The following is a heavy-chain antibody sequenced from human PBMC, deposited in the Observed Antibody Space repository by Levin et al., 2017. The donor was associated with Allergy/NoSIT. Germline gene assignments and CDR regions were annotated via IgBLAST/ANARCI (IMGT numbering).Heavy chain of an antibody. CDR3: ARGGVVAATPFDY. J-gene: IGHJ4*02. CDR2: IYSGGST. CDR1: GFTVSSNY. V-gene: IGHV3-53*01. D-gene: IGHD2-15*01. Sequence: PGGSLRLSCAASGFTVSSNYMSWVRQAPGKGLEWVSVIYSGGSTYYADSVKGRFTISRDNSKNTLYLQMNSLRAEDTAVYYCARGGVVAATPFDYWGQGTLVTVSS.